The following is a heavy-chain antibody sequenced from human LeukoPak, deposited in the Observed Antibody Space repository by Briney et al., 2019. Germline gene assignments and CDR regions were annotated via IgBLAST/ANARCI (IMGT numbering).Heavy chain of an antibody. D-gene: IGHD3-3*01. V-gene: IGHV4-34*01. CDR3: ARGSRYDFWSGYTLDNLFDP. CDR2: INHSGST. CDR1: GGSFSDHY. J-gene: IGHJ5*02. Sequence: SETLSLTCAVYGGSFSDHYWSWIRQTPGKGLEWIGEINHSGSTNYNPSLKSRVTISVDTSKNQVSLKLSSVTAADTAGHYCARGSRYDFWSGYTLDNLFDPGGQGTLVTVSS.